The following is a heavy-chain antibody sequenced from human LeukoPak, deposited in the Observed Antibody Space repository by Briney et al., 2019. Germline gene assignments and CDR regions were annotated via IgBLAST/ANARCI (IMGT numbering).Heavy chain of an antibody. D-gene: IGHD2-15*01. CDR1: GFTFSSYW. CDR3: ARSIVVVVAATGWFDP. V-gene: IGHV3-7*01. J-gene: IGHJ5*02. CDR2: IKQDGSEK. Sequence: PGGSLRLSCAASGFTFSSYWMSWVRQAPGKGLEWVANIKQDGSEKYYVDSVKGRFTISRDNAKNSLYLQMNSLRAEDTAVYYCARSIVVVVAATGWFDPWGQGTLVTVSS.